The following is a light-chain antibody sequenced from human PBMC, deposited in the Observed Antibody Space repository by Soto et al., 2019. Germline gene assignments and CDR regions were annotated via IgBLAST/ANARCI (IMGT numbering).Light chain of an antibody. CDR1: QRIGTY. CDR2: PIS. V-gene: IGKV1-39*01. Sequence: IQMTQSPSSLSASVGDRVTITCRASQRIGTYLNWYQQRPGRAPKLLISPISTLQRGGPSRFSGSSSWTEFTLTITGLLPEDFATYYCQQSYSNAYTFGQGTKLEIK. J-gene: IGKJ2*01. CDR3: QQSYSNAYT.